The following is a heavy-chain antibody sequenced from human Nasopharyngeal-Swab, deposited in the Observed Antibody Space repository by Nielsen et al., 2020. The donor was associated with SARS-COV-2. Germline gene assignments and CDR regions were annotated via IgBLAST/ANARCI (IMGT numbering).Heavy chain of an antibody. J-gene: IGHJ4*02. CDR1: GFTVSSNY. V-gene: IGHV3-66*01. Sequence: GESLKISCAASGFTVSSNYMSWVRQAPGKGLEWVSVIYSGGSTYYADSVKGRFTISRDNSKNTLYLQMNSLRAEDTAVYYCARLYSSGFYFDYWGQGTLVTVFS. D-gene: IGHD6-19*01. CDR3: ARLYSSGFYFDY. CDR2: IYSGGST.